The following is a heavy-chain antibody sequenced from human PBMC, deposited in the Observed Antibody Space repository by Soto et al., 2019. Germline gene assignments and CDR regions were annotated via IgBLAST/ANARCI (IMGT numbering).Heavy chain of an antibody. CDR2: ISAYNGNT. J-gene: IGHJ3*02. CDR1: GYTFTSYG. Sequence: QVQLVQSGAEVKKPGASVKVSCKASGYTFTSYGITWVRQAPGQGLEWMGWISAYNGNTNYAQKLQGRVTMTTDTSTSTAYMELRSLRSYDTAVYYCARQQSSGWYFDAFDIWGQGTMVTVSS. D-gene: IGHD6-19*01. V-gene: IGHV1-18*01. CDR3: ARQQSSGWYFDAFDI.